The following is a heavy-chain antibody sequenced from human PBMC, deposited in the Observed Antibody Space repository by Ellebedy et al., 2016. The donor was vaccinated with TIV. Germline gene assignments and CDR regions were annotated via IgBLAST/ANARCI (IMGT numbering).Heavy chain of an antibody. D-gene: IGHD1/OR15-1a*01. J-gene: IGHJ4*02. V-gene: IGHV4-34*01. CDR1: GVSFSGSY. Sequence: MPSETLSLTCAVYGVSFSGSYWSWIRRPPGKGLEWIGEINHSVGTNSNPSLKSRVTISLDTSKNQFSLTLSAVTAADTAVYYCARDKEHTHGRTFGSWGQGTLVTVSS. CDR3: ARDKEHTHGRTFGS. CDR2: INHSVGT.